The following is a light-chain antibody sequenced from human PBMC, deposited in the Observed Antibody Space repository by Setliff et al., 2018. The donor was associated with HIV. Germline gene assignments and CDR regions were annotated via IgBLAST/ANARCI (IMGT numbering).Light chain of an antibody. CDR3: CSNTGSNTFV. CDR2: QAT. V-gene: IGLV2-23*01. J-gene: IGLJ1*01. Sequence: SALTQPASVSGSPGQSITISCTGTSNDVGRYDLVSWYQQHPARAPKLIIYQATRRSSGVSNRFSGSKSGNVASLTISGLQAEDEADYYCCSNTGSNTFVFGTGTKVTVL. CDR1: SNDVGRYDL.